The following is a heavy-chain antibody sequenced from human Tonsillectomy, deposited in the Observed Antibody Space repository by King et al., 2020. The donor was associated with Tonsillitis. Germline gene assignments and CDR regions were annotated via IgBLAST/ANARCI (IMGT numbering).Heavy chain of an antibody. Sequence: QLQLQESGPGLVKPSETLSLTCTVSGYSISSGYYWGWIRQPPGKGLEWIGSIYHSGRTYYNPSLKSRVTISVDTSKNQFSLKLSSVTAADTAVYYCARVGDSSGYSHGFDYWGQGTVVTVSS. J-gene: IGHJ4*02. CDR3: ARVGDSSGYSHGFDY. CDR2: IYHSGRT. CDR1: GYSISSGYY. D-gene: IGHD3-22*01. V-gene: IGHV4-38-2*02.